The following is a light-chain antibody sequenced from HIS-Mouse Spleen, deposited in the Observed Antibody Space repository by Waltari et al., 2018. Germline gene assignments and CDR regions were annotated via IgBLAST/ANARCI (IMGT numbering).Light chain of an antibody. Sequence: QSALTQPASVSGSPGQSITISCTGTSSDVGGYNSVPWYQQHPGKAPKLMIYDVSNRPSGVSNRFSGSKSGNTASLTISGLQAEDEADYYCSSYTSSSTWVFGGGTKLTVL. V-gene: IGLV2-14*03. J-gene: IGLJ3*02. CDR3: SSYTSSSTWV. CDR1: SSDVGGYNS. CDR2: DVS.